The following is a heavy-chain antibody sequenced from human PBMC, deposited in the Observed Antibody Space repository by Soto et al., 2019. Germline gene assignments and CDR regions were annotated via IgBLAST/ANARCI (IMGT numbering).Heavy chain of an antibody. CDR2: IDPSDSYT. CDR3: ARHGAVAGTSGGFFYYYGMDV. D-gene: IGHD6-19*01. J-gene: IGHJ6*02. V-gene: IGHV5-10-1*01. Sequence: PGESLKISCNGSGYSFTSYWISWVRQMPGKGLEWMGRIDPSDSYTNYSPSFQGHVTISADKSISTAYLQWSSLKASDTAMYYCARHGAVAGTSGGFFYYYGMDVWGQGTTVTVSS. CDR1: GYSFTSYW.